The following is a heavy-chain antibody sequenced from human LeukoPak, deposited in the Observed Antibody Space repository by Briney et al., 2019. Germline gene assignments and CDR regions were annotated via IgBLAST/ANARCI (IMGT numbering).Heavy chain of an antibody. CDR2: INHSGST. J-gene: IGHJ5*02. Sequence: SETLSLTCAVYGGSFSGYYWSWIRQPPGKGLEWIGEINHSGSTNYNPSLKSRVTISVDTSKNQFSLKLSPVTAADTAVYYCARSGDCSSTSCLGFDPWGQGTLVTVSS. CDR3: ARSGDCSSTSCLGFDP. V-gene: IGHV4-34*01. D-gene: IGHD2-2*01. CDR1: GGSFSGYY.